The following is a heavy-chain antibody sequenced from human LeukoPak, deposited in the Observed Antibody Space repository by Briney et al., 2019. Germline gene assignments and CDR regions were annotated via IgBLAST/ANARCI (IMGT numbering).Heavy chain of an antibody. V-gene: IGHV3-7*03. Sequence: GGSLRLSCVVSGFTFRTSRMTWVRQAPGRGLERVAIVNPDGSEKYYLESLKGRITISRDNAENSVHLQMNSLKAEDTAIYCARDRAYSAFDYWGQGTLVTVSS. CDR1: GFTFRTSR. J-gene: IGHJ4*02. D-gene: IGHD1-26*01. CDR3: ARDRAYSAFDY. CDR2: VNPDGSEK.